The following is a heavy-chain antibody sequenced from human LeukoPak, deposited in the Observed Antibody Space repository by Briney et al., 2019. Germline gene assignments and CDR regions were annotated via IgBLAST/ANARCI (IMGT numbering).Heavy chain of an antibody. V-gene: IGHV4-38-2*02. D-gene: IGHD3-10*01. CDR3: ARGRRSMVRGAGRFDY. CDR2: IYHSGST. J-gene: IGHJ4*02. CDR1: GYSISSGYY. Sequence: SETLSLTCTVSGYSISSGYYWGWIRQPPGKGLEYIGSIYHSGSTNYNPSLKSRVTISVDTSKNQFSLKLSSVTAADTAVYYCARGRRSMVRGAGRFDYWGQGTLVTVSS.